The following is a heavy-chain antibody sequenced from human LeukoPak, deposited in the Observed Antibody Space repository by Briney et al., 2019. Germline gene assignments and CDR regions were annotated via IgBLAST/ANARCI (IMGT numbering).Heavy chain of an antibody. J-gene: IGHJ4*02. Sequence: GGSLRLSCAASGFTFSNYAMSWVRQAPGKGLEWVSVIGGSGGSTYYADSVKGRFTISRDNSKNTLYLQMNSLRAEDTAVYYCANLDPRSSFDYWGQGALVTVSS. CDR1: GFTFSNYA. V-gene: IGHV3-23*01. CDR2: IGGSGGST. CDR3: ANLDPRSSFDY.